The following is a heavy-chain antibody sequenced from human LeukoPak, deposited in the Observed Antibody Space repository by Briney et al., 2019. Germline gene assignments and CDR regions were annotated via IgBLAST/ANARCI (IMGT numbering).Heavy chain of an antibody. CDR3: ARHGDILTGYGLGYFDY. Sequence: SETLSLTCTVSGGSISSGGYYWSWIRQHPGKGLEWIGYIYYSGSTYYNPSLKSRVTISVDTSKNQFSLKLSSVTAADTAVYYCARHGDILTGYGLGYFDYWGQGTLVTVSS. J-gene: IGHJ4*02. V-gene: IGHV4-31*03. CDR1: GGSISSGGYY. CDR2: IYYSGST. D-gene: IGHD3-9*01.